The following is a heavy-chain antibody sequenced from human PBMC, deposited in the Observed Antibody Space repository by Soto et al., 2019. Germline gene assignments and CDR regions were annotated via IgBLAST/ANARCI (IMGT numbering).Heavy chain of an antibody. Sequence: EVQLVESGEGLVQPGGSLRLSCAASGFTFSTYAMHWVRQAPGKGLEYVSAISSNGGSTYYADSVKGRFTISRDNSKNPLYLQMGSLRTEDMAVYYCARGPYYDATHYFDYWGQGTLVPVSS. CDR2: ISSNGGST. J-gene: IGHJ4*02. CDR1: GFTFSTYA. CDR3: ARGPYYDATHYFDY. D-gene: IGHD3-3*01. V-gene: IGHV3-64*02.